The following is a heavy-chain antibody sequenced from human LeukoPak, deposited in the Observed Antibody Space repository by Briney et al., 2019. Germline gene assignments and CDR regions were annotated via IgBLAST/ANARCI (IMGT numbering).Heavy chain of an antibody. CDR2: IHSEGEYS. CDR1: GFTFSSFG. J-gene: IGHJ4*02. V-gene: IGHV3-30*02. CDR3: AKDRITIFGALGY. Sequence: GALRLSCAASGFTFSSFGMHWVRQTPGEGLEWVAFIHSEGEYSYYADSVKGRFTVSRDNSKNTLYLQMNSLRAEDTAVYYCAKDRITIFGALGYWGQGTLVTVSS. D-gene: IGHD3-3*01.